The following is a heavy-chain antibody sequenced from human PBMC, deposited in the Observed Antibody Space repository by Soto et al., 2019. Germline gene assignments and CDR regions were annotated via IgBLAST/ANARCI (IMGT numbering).Heavy chain of an antibody. V-gene: IGHV4-38-2*01. J-gene: IGHJ6*02. D-gene: IGHD6-19*01. CDR3: ARGSGWFPNYYYYGMDV. Sequence: SETLSLTCAVSGYSISSGYYWGWIRQPPGKGLEWIGSIYHSGSTYYNPSLKSRVTISVDTSKNQFSLKLSSVTAADTAVYYCARGSGWFPNYYYYGMDVWGQGTTVTVSS. CDR2: IYHSGST. CDR1: GYSISSGYY.